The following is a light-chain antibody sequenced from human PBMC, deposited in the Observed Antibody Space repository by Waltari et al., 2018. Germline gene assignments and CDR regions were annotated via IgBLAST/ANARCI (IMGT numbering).Light chain of an antibody. CDR1: STDVGGSYH. CDR2: EVS. V-gene: IGLV2-8*01. CDR3: SSYAGSNNWV. Sequence: QSALTQPPSASGSPGQSVTISCPGTSTDVGGSYHVSWYQQHPGKAPKLMIFEVSKRPSGVPDRFSGSKSGNTASLTVSGLQADDEAHYYCSSYAGSNNWVFGGGTKLTVL. J-gene: IGLJ3*02.